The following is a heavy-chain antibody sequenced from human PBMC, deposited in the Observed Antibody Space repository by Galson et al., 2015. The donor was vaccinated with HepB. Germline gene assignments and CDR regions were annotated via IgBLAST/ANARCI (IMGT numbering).Heavy chain of an antibody. D-gene: IGHD1-1*01. CDR3: ARTPTGTTNFDY. V-gene: IGHV3-30*04. CDR1: GFTFSSYA. J-gene: IGHJ4*02. Sequence: SLRLSCAASGFTFSSYALHWVRQAPGKGLEWVAVISYDGSNKYYTDSVKGRFTISRDNSKYTLYLQMKSLRAEDTAVYYCARTPTGTTNFDYWGQGTLVTVSS. CDR2: ISYDGSNK.